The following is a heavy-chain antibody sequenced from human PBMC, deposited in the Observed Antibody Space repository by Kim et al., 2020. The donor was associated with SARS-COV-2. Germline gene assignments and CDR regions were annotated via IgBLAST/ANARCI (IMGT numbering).Heavy chain of an antibody. V-gene: IGHV4-59*01. D-gene: IGHD6-25*01. J-gene: IGHJ3*02. Sequence: SETLSLTCTVSGGSISSYYLSWIRQPPGKGLEWIGYIYYSVSTNYNPSLKSRVTISVDTSKNQFSLKLSSVTAADTAVSYCACGLVRAFDICGQGTMVTV. CDR1: GGSISSYY. CDR2: IYYSVST. CDR3: ACGLVRAFDI.